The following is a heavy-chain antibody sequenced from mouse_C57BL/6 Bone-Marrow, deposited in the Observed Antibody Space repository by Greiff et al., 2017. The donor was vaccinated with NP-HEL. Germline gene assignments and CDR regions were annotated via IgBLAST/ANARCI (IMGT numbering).Heavy chain of an antibody. D-gene: IGHD2-1*01. V-gene: IGHV5-4*01. CDR1: GFTFSSYA. CDR2: ISDGGSYT. Sequence: EVKLVESGGGLVKPGGSLKLSCAASGFTFSSYAMSWVRQTPEKRLEWVATISDGGSYTYYPDNVKGRFTISRDNAKNNLYLQMSHLKSEDTAMYYCVRDLLAGAWFAYWGRGTLVTVSA. CDR3: VRDLLAGAWFAY. J-gene: IGHJ3*01.